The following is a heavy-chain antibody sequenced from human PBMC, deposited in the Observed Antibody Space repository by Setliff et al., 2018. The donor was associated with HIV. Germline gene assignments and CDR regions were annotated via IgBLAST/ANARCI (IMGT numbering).Heavy chain of an antibody. CDR3: ARTTDSSGYYLITSYYYYYYMDV. CDR2: IYYSGST. V-gene: IGHV4-59*01. D-gene: IGHD3-22*01. CDR1: GGSISSYY. Sequence: SETLSLTCTVSGGSISSYYWSWIRQPPGKGLEWIGYIYYSGSTNYNPSLKSRVTISVDTSKNQFSLKLSSVTAADTAVYYCARTTDSSGYYLITSYYYYYYMDVWGKGTTVTVSS. J-gene: IGHJ6*03.